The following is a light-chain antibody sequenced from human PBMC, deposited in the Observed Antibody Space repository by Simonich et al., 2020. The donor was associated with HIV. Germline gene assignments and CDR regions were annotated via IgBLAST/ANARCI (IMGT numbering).Light chain of an antibody. CDR2: RNN. CDR3: QSYDSSLSAL. J-gene: IGLJ2*01. CDR1: SSNIESNY. V-gene: IGLV1-47*01. Sequence: QSVLTQPPSASGTPGQRVTISCSGSSSNIESNYVYWYQQLPGTAPKILIYRNNQRPSGVSNRISGSKSGTSASLAITGLQAEDEADYYCQSYDSSLSALFGGGTKLTVL.